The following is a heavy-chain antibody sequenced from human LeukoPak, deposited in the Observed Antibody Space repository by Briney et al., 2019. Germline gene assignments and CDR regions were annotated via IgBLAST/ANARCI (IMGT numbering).Heavy chain of an antibody. J-gene: IGHJ4*02. CDR2: INPNSGAT. Sequence: ASVKVSCKASGYTLTGHYMHWVRQAPGQGLEWMGWINPNSGATNYAQKFQGRVTMTRDTSIYTAYMELSRLRSDDTAVYYCVRVNYYGRVDYFDYWGQGSLVTVSS. V-gene: IGHV1-2*02. D-gene: IGHD3-10*01. CDR1: GYTLTGHY. CDR3: VRVNYYGRVDYFDY.